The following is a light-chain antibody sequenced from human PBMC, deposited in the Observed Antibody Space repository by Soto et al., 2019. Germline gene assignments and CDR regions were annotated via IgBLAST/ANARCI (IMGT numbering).Light chain of an antibody. CDR3: QHRSK. CDR1: QSIITY. Sequence: ELVLTQSPATLSLFLGERATLSCRASQSIITYVAWYQQKPGQAPRLLMSAASNRATGIPARFSGSGSGTDFTLTISSLEPEDFAVYYCQHRSKFGGGTKVEIK. CDR2: AAS. V-gene: IGKV3-11*01. J-gene: IGKJ4*02.